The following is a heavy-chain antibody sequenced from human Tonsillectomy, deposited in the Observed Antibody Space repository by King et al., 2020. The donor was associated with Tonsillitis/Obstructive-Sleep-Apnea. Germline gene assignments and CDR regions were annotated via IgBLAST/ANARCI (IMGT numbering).Heavy chain of an antibody. J-gene: IGHJ4*02. V-gene: IGHV3-43*01. D-gene: IGHD6-13*01. CDR2: ISWDGGST. Sequence: VQLVESGGVVVQPGGSLRLSCAASGFTFDDYTMHWVRQAPGKGLEWVSLISWDGGSTYYADSVKGRFTISRDNSKNSLYLQMNSLRTEDTALYYCAKDKMGSSWYYYPSPLDYWGQGTLVTVSS. CDR1: GFTFDDYT. CDR3: AKDKMGSSWYYYPSPLDY.